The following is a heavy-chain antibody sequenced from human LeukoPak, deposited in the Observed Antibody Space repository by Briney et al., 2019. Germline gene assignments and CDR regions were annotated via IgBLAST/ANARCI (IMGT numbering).Heavy chain of an antibody. CDR3: ATIQGNWFDP. CDR2: ISSSSSTI. Sequence: GGSLRLSCAASGFTFSSYSMNWVRQAPGKGLEWVSYISSSSSTIYYADSVKGRFTISRDNAKNSLYLQINSLRAEDTAVYYCATIQGNWFDPWGQGTLVTVSS. V-gene: IGHV3-48*04. J-gene: IGHJ5*02. CDR1: GFTFSSYS.